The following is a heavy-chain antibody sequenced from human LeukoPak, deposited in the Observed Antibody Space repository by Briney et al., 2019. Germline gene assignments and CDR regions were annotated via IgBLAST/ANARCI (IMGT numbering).Heavy chain of an antibody. CDR2: IYYSGST. J-gene: IGHJ4*02. Sequence: SETLSLTCTVSGGSISSSSYYWGWIRQPPGKGLEWIGSIYYSGSTYYNPSLKSRVTISVDTSKNQFSLKLSSVTAADTAVYYRARRSITIFGVVSLEYYFDYWGQGTLVTVSS. CDR1: GGSISSSSYY. V-gene: IGHV4-39*01. D-gene: IGHD3-3*01. CDR3: ARRSITIFGVVSLEYYFDY.